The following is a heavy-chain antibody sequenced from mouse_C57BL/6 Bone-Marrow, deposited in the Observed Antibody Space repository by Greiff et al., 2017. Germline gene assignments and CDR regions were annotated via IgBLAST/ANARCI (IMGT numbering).Heavy chain of an antibody. D-gene: IGHD6-1*01. V-gene: IGHV1-26*01. J-gene: IGHJ3*01. CDR3: AREPPAY. Sequence: VQLQQSGPELVKPGASVKISCKASGYTFTDYYMNWVKQSHGKSLEWIGDINPNNGGTSYNQKFKGKATLTVDKSSSTAYKELRSLTSEDSAVYYCAREPPAYWGQGTLVTVSA. CDR1: GYTFTDYY. CDR2: INPNNGGT.